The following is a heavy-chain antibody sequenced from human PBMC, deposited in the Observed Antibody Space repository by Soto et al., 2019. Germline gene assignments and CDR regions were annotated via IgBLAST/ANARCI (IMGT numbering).Heavy chain of an antibody. CDR1: GGSISSYY. Sequence: QVQLQESGPGLVKPSETLSLTCTVSGGSISSYYWSWIRQPPGKGLEWIGYIYYSGSTNYNPSLKSRVPISVDTSKNQFSLKPSSMTATDTALYYCAWQWGTDAFDFLGQGTMVTVSS. CDR2: IYYSGST. J-gene: IGHJ3*01. CDR3: AWQWGTDAFDF. V-gene: IGHV4-59*08. D-gene: IGHD1-1*01.